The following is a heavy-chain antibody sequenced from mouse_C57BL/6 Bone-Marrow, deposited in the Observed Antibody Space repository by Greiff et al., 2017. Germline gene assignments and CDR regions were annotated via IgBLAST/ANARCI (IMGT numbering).Heavy chain of an antibody. V-gene: IGHV1-69*01. CDR1: GYTFTSYW. J-gene: IGHJ2*01. CDR2: IDPSDSYT. D-gene: IGHD2-3*01. Sequence: QVQLKQPGAELVMPGASVKLSCKASGYTFTSYWMHWVKQRPGQGLEWIGEIDPSDSYTNYNQKFKGKSTLTVDKSSSTAYMQLSSLTSEDSAVYYCARDGYPYYFDYWGQGTTLTVSS. CDR3: ARDGYPYYFDY.